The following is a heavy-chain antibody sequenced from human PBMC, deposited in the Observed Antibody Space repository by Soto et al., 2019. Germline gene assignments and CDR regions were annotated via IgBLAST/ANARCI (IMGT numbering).Heavy chain of an antibody. CDR2: INHSGST. D-gene: IGHD4-17*01. J-gene: IGHJ6*02. CDR1: GGSISSDDYY. Sequence: SSETLSLTCTVSGGSISSDDYYWSWIRQPPGKGLEWIGEINHSGSTNYNPSLKSRVTISVDTSKNQFSLKLSSVTAADTAVYYCARADYGGNSVGMYVWGQGTTVTVSS. V-gene: IGHV4-34*01. CDR3: ARADYGGNSVGMYV.